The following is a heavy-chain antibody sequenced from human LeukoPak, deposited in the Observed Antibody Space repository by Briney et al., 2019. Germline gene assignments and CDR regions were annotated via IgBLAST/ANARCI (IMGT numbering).Heavy chain of an antibody. V-gene: IGHV5-51*01. CDR3: ARMTAVAEGPYDY. CDR2: IYPGDSDT. D-gene: IGHD6-19*01. Sequence: GESLKISCTGSGYSFTTYWIAWVRQMPGKGLEGMGIIYPGDSDTRYSPSFQGQVTISADKSISTAYLQWSSLKASDTAMYYCARMTAVAEGPYDYWGQGTLVTVSS. J-gene: IGHJ4*02. CDR1: GYSFTTYW.